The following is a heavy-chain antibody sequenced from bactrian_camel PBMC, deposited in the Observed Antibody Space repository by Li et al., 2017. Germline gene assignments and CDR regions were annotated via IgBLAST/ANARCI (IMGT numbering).Heavy chain of an antibody. CDR3: ATADGASWLPFDD. J-gene: IGHJ4*01. D-gene: IGHD1*01. Sequence: HVQLVESGGGSVQAGGSLKLSCGGSGPAYIRGGYCMAWFRQAPGKEREAVAGVDKDGTTLYADSVKGRFTISRDNAKNTLYLQMNSLKTEDTAVYYCATADGASWLPFDDWGQGTQVTVS. CDR2: VDKDGTT. V-gene: IGHV3S55*01. CDR1: GPAYIRGGYC.